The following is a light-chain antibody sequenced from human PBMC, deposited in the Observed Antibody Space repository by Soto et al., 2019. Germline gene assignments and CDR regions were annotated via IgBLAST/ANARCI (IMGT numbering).Light chain of an antibody. CDR3: HQCGNSWWT. V-gene: IGKV3-20*01. J-gene: IGKJ1*01. CDR1: QAVSSTY. Sequence: EVGLTQSPNTLSLSTGESATLSCRASQAVSSTYLVWYQQKPGLAPRLLIYGASSRAPGISDRFSGSGSGTDFTLTISRLEPEDFAVYYCHQCGNSWWTFGEGTKVEIK. CDR2: GAS.